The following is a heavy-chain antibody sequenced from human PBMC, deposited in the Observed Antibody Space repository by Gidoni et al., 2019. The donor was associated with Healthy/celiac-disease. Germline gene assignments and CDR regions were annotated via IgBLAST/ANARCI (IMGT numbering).Heavy chain of an antibody. CDR2: FFYSGST. CDR3: AREAHDYAMMTGGMDV. V-gene: IGHV4-39*07. Sequence: QLQLQESGPGLVKPSETLSLTCTVSGGSISSRSYYWGWIRQPPGKGLEWIGSFFYSGSTYYNPSLTSRLTISLDTSKNQFSLKLTSVTAADTAVYYCAREAHDYAMMTGGMDVWGQGTTVTVSS. D-gene: IGHD4-17*01. CDR1: GGSISSRSYY. J-gene: IGHJ6*02.